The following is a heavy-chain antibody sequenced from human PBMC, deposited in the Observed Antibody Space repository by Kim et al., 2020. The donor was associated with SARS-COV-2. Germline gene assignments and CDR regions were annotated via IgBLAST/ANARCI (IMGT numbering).Heavy chain of an antibody. CDR3: VRFYYSGGYFGSYNMDV. V-gene: IGHV1-18*01. Sequence: ASVKVSCKASGYTFNSYGISWVRQAPGQGLEWMGWINSYNGNTNYAQDFQGRLTMTTDTTTSTAYMQLRSLRSDDTGVYYCVRFYYSGGYFGSYNMDVWGQGTTVTVSS. D-gene: IGHD3-22*01. CDR2: INSYNGNT. CDR1: GYTFNSYG. J-gene: IGHJ6*02.